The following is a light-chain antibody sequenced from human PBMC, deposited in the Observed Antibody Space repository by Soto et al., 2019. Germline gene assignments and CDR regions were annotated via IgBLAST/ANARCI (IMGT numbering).Light chain of an antibody. J-gene: IGKJ4*01. CDR3: QKYNGAPLT. V-gene: IGKV1-27*01. Sequence: DIQMTQSPSSLSASVGDRVTITCRASQGISIYLAWYQQKPGKVPKLLIYDASTLQSGVPSRFSGSGSATDFPLTISGLQPEDVATYYCQKYNGAPLTFGGGTKVEIK. CDR2: DAS. CDR1: QGISIY.